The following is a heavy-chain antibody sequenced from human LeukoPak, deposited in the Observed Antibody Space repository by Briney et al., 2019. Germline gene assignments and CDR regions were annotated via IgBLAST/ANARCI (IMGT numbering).Heavy chain of an antibody. CDR1: GGPFSGYY. CDR2: INHSGST. Sequence: SETLSLTCAVYGGPFSGYYWSWLPQPPGKGLEWLGEINHSGSTNYNPSLKRRVNISVDTSKNQFSLKLSSVTAADTAVYYCARETGSYDYVWGSYRFPYYFDYWGQGTLVTVSS. V-gene: IGHV4-34*01. D-gene: IGHD3-16*02. J-gene: IGHJ4*02. CDR3: ARETGSYDYVWGSYRFPYYFDY.